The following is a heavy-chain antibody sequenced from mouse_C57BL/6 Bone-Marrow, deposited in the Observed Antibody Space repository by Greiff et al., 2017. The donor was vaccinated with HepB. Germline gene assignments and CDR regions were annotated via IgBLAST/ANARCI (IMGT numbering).Heavy chain of an antibody. CDR1: GYTFTSYW. V-gene: IGHV1-64*01. D-gene: IGHD1-1*01. CDR2: IHPNSGST. Sequence: VQLQQPGAELVKPGASVKLSCKASGYTFTSYWMHWVKQRPGQGLEWIGMIHPNSGSTNYNEKFKSKATLTVDKSSSTAYMQLSSLTSEDSAVYYCARSYYYGSRYYFDYWGQGTTLTVSS. CDR3: ARSYYYGSRYYFDY. J-gene: IGHJ2*01.